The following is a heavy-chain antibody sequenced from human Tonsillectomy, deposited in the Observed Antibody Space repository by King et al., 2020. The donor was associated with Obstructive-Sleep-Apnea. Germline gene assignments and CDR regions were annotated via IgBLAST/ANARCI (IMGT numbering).Heavy chain of an antibody. CDR1: GFTFSSFG. V-gene: IGHV3-30*18. CDR2: ISYDGSNK. Sequence: VQLVESGGGVVQPGRSLRLSCAASGFTFSSFGMHWVRQAPGKGLEWGAVISYDGSNKYYAVSVKGRFTISRDNSKNTLYLQMNSLRAEDTAVYYCAKYSLYTSGSYAMDVWGQGTTVTVSS. D-gene: IGHD3-10*01. J-gene: IGHJ6*02. CDR3: AKYSLYTSGSYAMDV.